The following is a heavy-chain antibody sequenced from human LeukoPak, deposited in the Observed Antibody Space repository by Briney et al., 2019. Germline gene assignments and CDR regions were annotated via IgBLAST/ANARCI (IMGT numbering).Heavy chain of an antibody. V-gene: IGHV1-24*01. CDR3: AAVRAVVWFGEMYFDY. J-gene: IGHJ4*02. CDR2: FDPEDGET. CDR1: GYTLTELS. Sequence: GASVKVSCKVSGYTLTELSMHWVRQAPGKGLEWMGGFDPEDGETIYAQKFQGRVTMTEDTFTDTAYMELSSLRSEDTAVYYCAAVRAVVWFGEMYFDYWGQGTLVTVSS. D-gene: IGHD3-10*01.